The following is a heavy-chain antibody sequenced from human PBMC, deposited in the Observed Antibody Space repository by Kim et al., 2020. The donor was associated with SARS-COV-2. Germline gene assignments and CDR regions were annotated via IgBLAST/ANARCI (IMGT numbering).Heavy chain of an antibody. V-gene: IGHV4-59*01. Sequence: SETLSLTCTVSGGSISSYYWSWIRQPPGKGLEWIGYIYYSGSTNYNPSLKSRVTISVDTSKNQFSLKLSSVTAADTAVYYCARDGCSGGSCYSQSHYFDYWGQGTLVTVSS. CDR3: ARDGCSGGSCYSQSHYFDY. D-gene: IGHD2-15*01. CDR1: GGSISSYY. CDR2: IYYSGST. J-gene: IGHJ4*02.